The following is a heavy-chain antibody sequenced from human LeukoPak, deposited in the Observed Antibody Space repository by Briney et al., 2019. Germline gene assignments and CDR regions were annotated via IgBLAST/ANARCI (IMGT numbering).Heavy chain of an antibody. V-gene: IGHV3-48*03. Sequence: GGSLRLSCAASGFTFSTYAMNWVRQAPGKGLEWVSGISSIGSTIYYADSVKGRFTISRDNAKNSLYLQMNSLRAEDTAVYYCAELGITMIGGVWGKGTTVTISS. CDR2: ISSIGSTI. CDR3: AELGITMIGGV. CDR1: GFTFSTYA. D-gene: IGHD3-10*02. J-gene: IGHJ6*04.